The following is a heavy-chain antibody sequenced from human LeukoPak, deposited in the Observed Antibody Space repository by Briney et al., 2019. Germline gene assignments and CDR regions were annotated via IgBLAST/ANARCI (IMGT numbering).Heavy chain of an antibody. V-gene: IGHV3-66*02. J-gene: IGHJ4*02. CDR3: ARSWDARLNFDY. D-gene: IGHD1-26*01. CDR2: IYSDGST. CDR1: GFIVNRNY. Sequence: GGSLRLSCAASGFIVNRNYMNWVRQVPGKGLEWVSVIYSDGSTHYADSVQGRFIISRDNSKNTVGLQTNDLRTEDTAVYYCARSWDARLNFDYWGQGTLVTVSS.